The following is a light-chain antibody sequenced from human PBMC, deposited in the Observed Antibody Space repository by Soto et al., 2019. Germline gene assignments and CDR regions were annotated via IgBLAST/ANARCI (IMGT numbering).Light chain of an antibody. CDR3: CSYARRNTLL. Sequence: QSALTQPPSASGSPGQSVTISCTGTSSDIGDYNYVSWYQQYPGKAPKLIIYEVSERPSGVPDRFSGSKSGNTAYLTVSGLRTEDEADYYCCSYARRNTLLFGGGTKLTVL. V-gene: IGLV2-8*01. J-gene: IGLJ2*01. CDR2: EVS. CDR1: SSDIGDYNY.